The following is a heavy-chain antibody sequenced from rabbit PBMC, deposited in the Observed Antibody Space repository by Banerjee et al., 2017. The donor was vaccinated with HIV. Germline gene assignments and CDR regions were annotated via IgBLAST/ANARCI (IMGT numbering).Heavy chain of an antibody. V-gene: IGHV1S45*01. CDR1: AFDFSSYYY. Sequence: QEQLKESGGGLVQPGGSLTLSCTASAFDFSSYYYMCWVRQAPGKGLELIACIYTSSGSTWYASWVNGRFTISKTSSTTVTLKMTSLTAADTATYFCARDKRYYYGMALWGQGTLVTVS. CDR3: ARDKRYYYGMAL. CDR2: IYTSSGST. J-gene: IGHJ6*01.